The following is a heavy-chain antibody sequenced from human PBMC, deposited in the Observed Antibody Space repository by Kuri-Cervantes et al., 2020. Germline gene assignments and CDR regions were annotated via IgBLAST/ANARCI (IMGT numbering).Heavy chain of an antibody. CDR3: ARGLTWGIQKDY. V-gene: IGHV4-34*01. D-gene: IGHD5-18*01. CDR2: INHSGST. Sequence: SETLSLTCAVYGGSFSGYYWSWIRQPPGKGLEWIGEINHSGSTNYNSSLKSRVTISVDTSKNQFSLKLSSVTAADTAVYYCARGLTWGIQKDYWGQGTLVTVSS. CDR1: GGSFSGYY. J-gene: IGHJ4*02.